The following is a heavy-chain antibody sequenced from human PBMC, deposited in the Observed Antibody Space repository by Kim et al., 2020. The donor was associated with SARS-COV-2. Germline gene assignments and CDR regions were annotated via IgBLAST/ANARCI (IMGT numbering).Heavy chain of an antibody. CDR3: AKDGGGLPPGGDYPNYFDY. J-gene: IGHJ4*02. D-gene: IGHD4-17*01. V-gene: IGHV3-30*02. Sequence: GRFTISVDNSKNTLYLQMNSLRAEDTSVYYCAKDGGGLPPGGDYPNYFDYWGQGTLVTVSS.